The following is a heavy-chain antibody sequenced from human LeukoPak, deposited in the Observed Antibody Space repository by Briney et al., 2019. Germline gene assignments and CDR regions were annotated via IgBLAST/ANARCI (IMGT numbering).Heavy chain of an antibody. D-gene: IGHD2-15*01. CDR2: ISGSGGST. Sequence: GGSLRLSCAASGFSFKNYAMSWVRQAPGKGLEWVSAISGSGGSTYYADSVKGRFTISRDNSKNTLYLQMNSLRAEDTAVYYCAKDHVVVVASYYFDYWGQGTLVTVSS. V-gene: IGHV3-23*01. J-gene: IGHJ4*02. CDR3: AKDHVVVVASYYFDY. CDR1: GFSFKNYA.